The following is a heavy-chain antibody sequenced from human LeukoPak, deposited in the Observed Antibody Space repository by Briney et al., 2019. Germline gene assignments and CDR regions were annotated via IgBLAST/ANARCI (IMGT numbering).Heavy chain of an antibody. J-gene: IGHJ4*02. V-gene: IGHV3-30*02. D-gene: IGHD2-15*01. Sequence: PGGSPRLSCAASGFTFGSYGIHWVRQALRKGLEWVAFIRCDGSNQYYAESVKGRFTISRDNSKNTLYLQVSSLRADDTAVYYCAKDRVAHCSGGTCSVDHWGQGTLVTVSS. CDR3: AKDRVAHCSGGTCSVDH. CDR1: GFTFGSYG. CDR2: IRCDGSNQ.